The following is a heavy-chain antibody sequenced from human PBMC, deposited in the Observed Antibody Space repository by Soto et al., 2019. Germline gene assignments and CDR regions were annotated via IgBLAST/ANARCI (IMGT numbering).Heavy chain of an antibody. V-gene: IGHV1-18*04. J-gene: IGHJ4*02. CDR2: IRVYNGNT. CDR1: GYTFSGYG. D-gene: IGHD4-17*01. CDR3: ARKEDYGDYVDY. Sequence: QVQLVQSGPEVKKPGASVKVSCKASGYTFSGYGISWVRQAPGQGLEWMGWIRVYNGNTKYAQKVQDRVTMTTDTSTSTAYMELRSLRSDDTAVYYCARKEDYGDYVDYWGQGTLVTVSS.